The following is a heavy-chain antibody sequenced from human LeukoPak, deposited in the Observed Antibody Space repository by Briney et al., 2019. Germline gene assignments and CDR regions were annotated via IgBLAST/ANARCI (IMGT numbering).Heavy chain of an antibody. V-gene: IGHV3-7*01. D-gene: IGHD5-24*01. J-gene: IGHJ3*02. CDR3: ARVGHTSKGGAHRDGYNFLAFDI. CDR2: IKRDGSEK. Sequence: PGGSLRLSCAASGFTFSSYWMSWVRQAPGKGLEWVANIKRDGSEKYYVDSVKGRFTISRDNAKNSLYLQMNSLRAEDTAVFYCARVGHTSKGGAHRDGYNFLAFDIWGQGTMVTVSS. CDR1: GFTFSSYW.